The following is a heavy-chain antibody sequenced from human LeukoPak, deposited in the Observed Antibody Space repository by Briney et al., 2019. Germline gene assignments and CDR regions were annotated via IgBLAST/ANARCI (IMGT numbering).Heavy chain of an antibody. J-gene: IGHJ4*02. D-gene: IGHD3-3*01. CDR3: ARRKTFGVVAFDY. CDR1: GGSISSSSYY. V-gene: IGHV4-39*01. CDR2: NYYSGST. Sequence: PAETLTLTCAASGGSISSSSYYWVWIRQPPGKGLEWIGSNYYSGSTYYNPSRKSRVTISVDTSKNQFPLKLSSGTAADTAVYYCARRKTFGVVAFDYWGQGTLVTVSS.